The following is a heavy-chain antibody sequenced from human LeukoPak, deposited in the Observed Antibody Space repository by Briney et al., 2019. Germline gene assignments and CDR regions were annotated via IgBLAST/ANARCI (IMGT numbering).Heavy chain of an antibody. D-gene: IGHD2-2*01. Sequence: GGSLRLSCAASGFTFSDYYMSWIRQAPGKGLEWVSYISSSGSTIYYADSVKGRFTISRDSAKNSLYLQMNSLRAEDTAVYYCARTLKGYYCSSTSCPIWGQGTMVTVSS. V-gene: IGHV3-11*04. CDR3: ARTLKGYYCSSTSCPI. CDR2: ISSSGSTI. CDR1: GFTFSDYY. J-gene: IGHJ3*02.